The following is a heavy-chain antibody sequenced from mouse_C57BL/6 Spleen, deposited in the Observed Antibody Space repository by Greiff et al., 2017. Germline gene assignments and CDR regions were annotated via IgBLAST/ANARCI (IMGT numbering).Heavy chain of an antibody. CDR3: ARSGIGYYGVWFAY. CDR2: IYPRDGST. J-gene: IGHJ3*01. Sequence: QVQLQQSGPELVKPGASVKLSCKASGYTFTSYDINWVKQRPGQGLEWIGWIYPRDGSTKYNEKFKGKATLTVDTSSSTAYMELRSLTSEDSAVYFCARSGIGYYGVWFAYWGQGTLVTVSA. V-gene: IGHV1-85*01. CDR1: GYTFTSYD. D-gene: IGHD1-1*01.